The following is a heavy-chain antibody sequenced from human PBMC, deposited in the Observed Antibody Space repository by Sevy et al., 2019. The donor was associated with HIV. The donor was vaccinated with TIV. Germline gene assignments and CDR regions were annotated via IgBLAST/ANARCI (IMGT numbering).Heavy chain of an antibody. CDR3: ARGGITMVRGVISPPKVWFDP. CDR2: IYYSGST. V-gene: IGHV4-30-4*01. Sequence: SETLSLTCTVSGGSISSGDYYWSWIRQPPGKGLEWIGYIYYSGSTYYNPSLKSLVTISVDTSKNQFSLKLSSVTAADTAVYYCARGGITMVRGVISPPKVWFDPWGQGTLVTVSS. J-gene: IGHJ5*02. CDR1: GGSISSGDYY. D-gene: IGHD3-10*01.